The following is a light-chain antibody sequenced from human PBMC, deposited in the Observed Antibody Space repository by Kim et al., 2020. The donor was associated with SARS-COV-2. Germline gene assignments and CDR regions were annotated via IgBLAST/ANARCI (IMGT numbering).Light chain of an antibody. CDR3: AAWDDSLGGVL. V-gene: IGLV1-47*02. CDR2: SND. J-gene: IGLJ2*01. CDR1: SSNIGSNF. Sequence: GPRVALSCSGSSSNIGSNFVYGCQQFQGAAPKLLVHSNDQRPSGVPDRFSGSKSGPSASLAISGLRTEDEADYYCAAWDDSLGGVLFGGGTKLTVL.